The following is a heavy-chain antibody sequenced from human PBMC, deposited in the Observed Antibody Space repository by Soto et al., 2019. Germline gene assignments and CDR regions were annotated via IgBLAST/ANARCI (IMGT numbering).Heavy chain of an antibody. CDR2: IDPSDSYT. CDR1: GYSFTSYW. CDR3: ARLTTKYQLLSGFGGMDV. J-gene: IGHJ6*02. D-gene: IGHD2-2*01. V-gene: IGHV5-10-1*01. Sequence: PGESLKISCKGSGYSFTSYWISWVRQMPGKGLEWMGRIDPSDSYTNYSPSFQGHVTISADKSISTAYLQWSSLKASDTAMYYCARLTTKYQLLSGFGGMDVWGQGTTVTVSS.